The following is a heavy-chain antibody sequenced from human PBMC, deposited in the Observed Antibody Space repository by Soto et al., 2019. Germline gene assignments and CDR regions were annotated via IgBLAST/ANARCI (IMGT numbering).Heavy chain of an antibody. J-gene: IGHJ4*02. V-gene: IGHV4-4*07. D-gene: IGHD2-21*02. CDR2: IYSNGAT. Sequence: SETLSLTCTVAGGSISGFYWSWVRQPAGRGLQWIGRIYSNGATNYNPSLRNRVTMSVDTSTDQYSLNLASMTAADTAVYFCARGPFCGDDCYFDVWGQGTQVTVSS. CDR1: GGSISGFY. CDR3: ARGPFCGDDCYFDV.